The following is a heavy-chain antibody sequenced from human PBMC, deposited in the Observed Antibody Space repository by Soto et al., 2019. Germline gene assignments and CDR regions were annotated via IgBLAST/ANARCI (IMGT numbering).Heavy chain of an antibody. V-gene: IGHV3-23*01. Sequence: PGGSLRLSCAASGLTFSSNAMSWVRQAPGKGLEWVSVITGSGGNTWYSDSVQGRFTTSRDNYGNTLYLQMNSLRAEDTTIYYCAEGGAGHTAFDSWGQGTLVTVSS. CDR2: ITGSGGNT. J-gene: IGHJ4*02. CDR3: AEGGAGHTAFDS. D-gene: IGHD1-26*01. CDR1: GLTFSSNA.